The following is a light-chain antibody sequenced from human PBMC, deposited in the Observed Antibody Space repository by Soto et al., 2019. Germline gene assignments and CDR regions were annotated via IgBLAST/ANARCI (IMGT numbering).Light chain of an antibody. Sequence: EIVLTQSPATLSLSPGERATLSCRASQSVGNNLAWYQQKPGQAPGLLIYEASTRATGVPARFSGSGSGTDFTLTISSLEPEDCAVYYCQQHAHWPLTFGGGTKVEIK. V-gene: IGKV3-11*01. CDR2: EAS. J-gene: IGKJ4*01. CDR3: QQHAHWPLT. CDR1: QSVGNN.